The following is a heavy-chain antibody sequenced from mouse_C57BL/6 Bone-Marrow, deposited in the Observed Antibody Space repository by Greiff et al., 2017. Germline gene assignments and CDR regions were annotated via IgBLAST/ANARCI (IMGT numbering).Heavy chain of an antibody. CDR1: GFTFSDYG. J-gene: IGHJ2*01. V-gene: IGHV5-17*01. CDR3: AIITTVVGDY. Sequence: EVKLMESGGGLVKPGGSLKLSCAASGFTFSDYGMHWVRQAPEKGLEWVAYISSGSSTIYYADTVKGRFTISRDNAKNTLFLQMTSLRSEDTAMYYCAIITTVVGDYWGQGTTLTVSS. CDR2: ISSGSSTI. D-gene: IGHD1-1*01.